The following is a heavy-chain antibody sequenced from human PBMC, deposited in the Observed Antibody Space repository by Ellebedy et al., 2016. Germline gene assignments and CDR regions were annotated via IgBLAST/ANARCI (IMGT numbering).Heavy chain of an antibody. D-gene: IGHD3-10*01. Sequence: ASVKVSXXASGYTFTSYDINWVRQAPGQGLEWMGFVNTFSGNTKFAQKFQGRVSMTTDSSTHTAYMDLRSLRSDDTAMYYCAKTSGWGYGENWGQGTLVTVSS. CDR3: AKTSGWGYGEN. J-gene: IGHJ4*02. CDR1: GYTFTSYD. CDR2: VNTFSGNT. V-gene: IGHV1-18*01.